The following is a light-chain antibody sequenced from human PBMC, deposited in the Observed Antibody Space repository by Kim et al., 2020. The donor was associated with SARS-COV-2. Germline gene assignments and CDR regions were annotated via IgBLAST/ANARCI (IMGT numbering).Light chain of an antibody. CDR3: QQYNTYPWT. J-gene: IGKJ1*01. CDR1: QSISDL. Sequence: ASVGDRVTITCRASQSISDLLGWFQQKPGKAPKLLIYRASSLQSGVPSRFSGTASGTEFTLTISSLQPDDFATYYCQQYNTYPWTFGQGTKVDIK. CDR2: RAS. V-gene: IGKV1-5*03.